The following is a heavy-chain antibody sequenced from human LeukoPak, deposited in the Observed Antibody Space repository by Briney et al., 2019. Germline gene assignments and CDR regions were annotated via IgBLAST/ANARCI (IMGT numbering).Heavy chain of an antibody. D-gene: IGHD6-19*01. V-gene: IGHV3-7*01. CDR2: IKEDGSEK. J-gene: IGHJ4*02. Sequence: GGSLRLSCAASGFTFSNSWMTWIRQAPGKGLEWVANIKEDGSEKNYVDSVRGRFTISRDNDKNSLYLQMNSLRAEDTAVYYCARDSGWYPVDYWGQGTLVTVSS. CDR1: GFTFSNSW. CDR3: ARDSGWYPVDY.